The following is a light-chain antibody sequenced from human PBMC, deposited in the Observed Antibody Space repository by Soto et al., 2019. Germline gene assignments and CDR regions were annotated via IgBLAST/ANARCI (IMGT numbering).Light chain of an antibody. V-gene: IGLV2-14*01. CDR2: GVS. CDR1: ISDFVVYNY. CDR3: SSHTTTSSALQV. Sequence: QSALTQPASVSVSPGQSITISCTGTISDFVVYNYVSWYQQHPGKAPKIILYGVSNRPSGVSNRFSGSKSGNTASLAISGLQAEDEADYYCSSHTTTSSALQVFGTGTKVTVL. J-gene: IGLJ1*01.